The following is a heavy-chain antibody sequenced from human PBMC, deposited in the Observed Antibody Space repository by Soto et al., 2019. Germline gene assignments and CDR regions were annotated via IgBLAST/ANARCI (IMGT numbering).Heavy chain of an antibody. D-gene: IGHD5-18*01. Sequence: GASVKVSCKASGGTFSSYAINWVRQAPGQGLEWMGGIIPIFGTANYAQKFQGRVTITADESTSTAYMELSSLRSEDTAVYYCAREKDTAMVTLDYWGQGTLVTVSS. CDR3: AREKDTAMVTLDY. V-gene: IGHV1-69*13. CDR1: GGTFSSYA. J-gene: IGHJ4*02. CDR2: IIPIFGTA.